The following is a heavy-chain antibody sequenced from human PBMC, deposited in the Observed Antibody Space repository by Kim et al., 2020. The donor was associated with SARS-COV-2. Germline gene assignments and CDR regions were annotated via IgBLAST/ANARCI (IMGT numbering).Heavy chain of an antibody. D-gene: IGHD3-3*01. Sequence: GESLKISCQGSGYIFTSYYIGWVRQMPGKGLEWMGVIYPGDSHTRYNPSFQGQVTISVDKSINTAYLQRNNLEASDTAMYYCTSRGGLGEIDAFDIWGQGTQVTVSP. V-gene: IGHV5-51*01. CDR3: TSRGGLGEIDAFDI. CDR2: IYPGDSHT. CDR1: GYIFTSYY. J-gene: IGHJ3*02.